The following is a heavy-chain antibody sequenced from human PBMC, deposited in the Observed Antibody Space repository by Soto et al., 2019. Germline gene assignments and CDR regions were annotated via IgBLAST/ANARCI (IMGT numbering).Heavy chain of an antibody. Sequence: QVQLVQSGAEVKKPGSSVKVSCKASGGTFSSYAISWVRQAPGQGLEWMGGIIPIFGTANYAQKYQGRVTITADKSTSTAYMKLSSLRSEDTAVYYCAAGYGDYGPYYYGMDVWGQGTTVTVSS. D-gene: IGHD4-17*01. V-gene: IGHV1-69*06. CDR1: GGTFSSYA. J-gene: IGHJ6*02. CDR3: AAGYGDYGPYYYGMDV. CDR2: IIPIFGTA.